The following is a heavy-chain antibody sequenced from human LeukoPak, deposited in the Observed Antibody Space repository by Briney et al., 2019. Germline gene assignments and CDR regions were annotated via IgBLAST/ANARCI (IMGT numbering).Heavy chain of an antibody. J-gene: IGHJ4*02. CDR2: IHNSGTT. CDR3: ARRYYYNLGSFPFDF. D-gene: IGHD3-10*01. Sequence: SETLSLTCAVSGGPFSGYFWSWIRQSSGKGLEWIGEIHNSGTTNYNLSLNSRVTISEDTSKNQVYLNLSSVTAADTAVYYCARRYYYNLGSFPFDFWGQGTLVTVSS. CDR1: GGPFSGYF. V-gene: IGHV4-34*01.